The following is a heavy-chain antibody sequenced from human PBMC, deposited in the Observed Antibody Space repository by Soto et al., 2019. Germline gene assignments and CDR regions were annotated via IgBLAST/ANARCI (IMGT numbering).Heavy chain of an antibody. D-gene: IGHD3-22*01. CDR1: GFTFSSYA. V-gene: IGHV3-23*01. CDR3: AKSVDYYDSSGYYFDY. Sequence: GGSLRLSCAASGFTFSSYAMSWVRQAPGKGLEWVSAISGSGGSTYYADSVKGWFTISRDNSKNTLYLQMNSLRAEDTAVYYCAKSVDYYDSSGYYFDYWGQGTLVTVSS. J-gene: IGHJ4*02. CDR2: ISGSGGST.